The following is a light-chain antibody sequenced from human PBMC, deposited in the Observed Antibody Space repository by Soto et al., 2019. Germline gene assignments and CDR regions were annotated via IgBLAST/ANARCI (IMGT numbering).Light chain of an antibody. V-gene: IGKV3-20*01. CDR1: QSVTSNY. J-gene: IGKJ4*02. Sequence: EIVLTQTPGTMSLSPGERATLSCRASQSVTSNYLAWYQQKPGQAPRLLIYGASSRATGIPDRVSGSGSGTDFTLTISRLEPEDFAVYYCQQYGSPPLTFGGGTKFDIK. CDR3: QQYGSPPLT. CDR2: GAS.